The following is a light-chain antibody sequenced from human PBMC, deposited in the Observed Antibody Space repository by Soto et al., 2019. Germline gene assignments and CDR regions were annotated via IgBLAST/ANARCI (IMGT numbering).Light chain of an antibody. CDR1: RSNIGSGN. V-gene: IGLV1-47*01. CDR3: AAWDESLSVVV. J-gene: IGLJ7*01. Sequence: QSVLTQPPSASGTPGQRVTISCSGSRSNIGSGNVYWYQHFPGTAPKLLIYKSYQGPSGVPDRFSASKSGTSASLAISGLRSEDEADYYCAAWDESLSVVVFGGGTQLTVL. CDR2: KSY.